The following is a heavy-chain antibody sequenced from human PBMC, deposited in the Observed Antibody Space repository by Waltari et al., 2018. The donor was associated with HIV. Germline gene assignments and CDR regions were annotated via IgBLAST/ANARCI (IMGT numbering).Heavy chain of an antibody. CDR3: ARESEYQRRPGSYYYYGMDV. D-gene: IGHD2-2*01. CDR2: IYYSGST. CDR1: GGSISSYY. Sequence: QVQLQESGPGLVKPSETLSLTCTVSGGSISSYYWSWIRQPPGKGLDCIGYIYYSGSTNYNPSLKSRVSISVDPAKNQFSLKLSSVTAADTSVYYCARESEYQRRPGSYYYYGMDVWGQGTTVTVSS. J-gene: IGHJ6*02. V-gene: IGHV4-59*01.